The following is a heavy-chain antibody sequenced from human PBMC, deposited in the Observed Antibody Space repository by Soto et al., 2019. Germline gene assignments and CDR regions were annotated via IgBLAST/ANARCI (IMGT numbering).Heavy chain of an antibody. CDR2: INHSGST. CDR1: GGSFSGYY. Sequence: QVQLQQWGAGLLKPSETLSLTCAVYGGSFSGYYWSWIRQPPGKGLEWIGEINHSGSTNYNPSLKSRVTISVDTSKNQFSLKLSSVTAADTAVYYCARGAMIVVGIDYWGQGTLVTVSS. J-gene: IGHJ4*02. CDR3: ARGAMIVVGIDY. V-gene: IGHV4-34*01. D-gene: IGHD3-22*01.